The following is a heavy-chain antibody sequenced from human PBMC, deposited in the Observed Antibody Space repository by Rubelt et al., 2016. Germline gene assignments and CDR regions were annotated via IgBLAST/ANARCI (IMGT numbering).Heavy chain of an antibody. J-gene: IGHJ3*02. CDR2: IYYSGST. CDR3: ARHHRRSCGGDCYAFDI. CDR1: GGSITSSSYY. D-gene: IGHD2-21*02. Sequence: QLQLQESGPGLVKPSETLSLTCTVSGGSITSSSYYWGWIRQPPGKGLEWIGSIYYSGSTYYNPSLKSRVTISVDPSKNQFSRRLSCVTAADTAVYYCARHHRRSCGGDCYAFDIWGQGTMVTVAS. V-gene: IGHV4-39*01.